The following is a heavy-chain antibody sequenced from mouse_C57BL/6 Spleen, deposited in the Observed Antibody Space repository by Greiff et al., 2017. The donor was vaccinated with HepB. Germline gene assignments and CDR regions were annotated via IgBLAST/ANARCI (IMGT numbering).Heavy chain of an antibody. V-gene: IGHV1-7*01. Sequence: VQLQQSGAELAKPGASVKLSCKASGYTFTSYRMHWVKQRPGQGLEWIGYINPSSGYTKYNQKFKDKATLTADKSSSTAYMQLSSLTYEDSAVYYCATHYDIIHTGFEDWGQGTTLTVSS. J-gene: IGHJ2*01. CDR2: INPSSGYT. CDR3: ATHYDIIHTGFED. CDR1: GYTFTSYR. D-gene: IGHD2-4*01.